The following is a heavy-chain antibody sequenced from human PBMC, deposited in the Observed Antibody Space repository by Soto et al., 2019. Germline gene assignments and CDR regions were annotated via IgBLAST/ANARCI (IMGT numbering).Heavy chain of an antibody. CDR1: GGSFRGYY. CDR2: INHSGST. J-gene: IGHJ5*02. V-gene: IGHV4-34*01. CDR3: ARAHHDDILTGYYINEGNWFDP. D-gene: IGHD3-9*01. Sequence: PSETLSLTCAVYGGSFRGYYWSGIRQPPGKGLEWIGEINHSGSTNYNPSLKGRVTISVDTSKNQFSLKLSSVTAADTAVYYCARAHHDDILTGYYINEGNWFDPWGQGTLVTVSS.